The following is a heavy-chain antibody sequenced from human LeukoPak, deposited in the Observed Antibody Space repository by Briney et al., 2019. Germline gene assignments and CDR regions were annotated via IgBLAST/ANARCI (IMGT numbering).Heavy chain of an antibody. Sequence: SQTLSLTCAISGDSVSSNSAAWNWIRQSPSRGLEWLGRTYYRSKWYNDYAVSVKSRITINPDTSKNQFSLQLNSVTPEDTAVYHCARALVTPTPGGNWFDPWGQGTLVTVSS. D-gene: IGHD2-21*02. CDR3: ARALVTPTPGGNWFDP. J-gene: IGHJ5*02. CDR2: TYYRSKWYN. CDR1: GDSVSSNSAA. V-gene: IGHV6-1*01.